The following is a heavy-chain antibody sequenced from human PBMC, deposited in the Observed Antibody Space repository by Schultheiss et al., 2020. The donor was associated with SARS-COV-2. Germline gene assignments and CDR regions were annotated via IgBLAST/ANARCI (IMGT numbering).Heavy chain of an antibody. CDR3: ARDGGIRDTGRWSFDY. CDR2: ISSSSSYI. V-gene: IGHV3-21*01. D-gene: IGHD3-16*02. CDR1: GFTFSSYS. Sequence: GGSLRLSCAASGFTFSSYSMNWVRQAPGKGLEWVSSISSSSSYIYYADSVKGRFTISRDNSKNTLYLQMNSLRAEDTTVYYCARDGGIRDTGRWSFDYWGQGTLVTVSS. J-gene: IGHJ4*02.